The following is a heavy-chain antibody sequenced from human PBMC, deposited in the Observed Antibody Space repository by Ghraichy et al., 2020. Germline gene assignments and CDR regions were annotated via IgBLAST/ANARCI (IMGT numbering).Heavy chain of an antibody. CDR1: GFTFSSYG. D-gene: IGHD4-17*01. V-gene: IGHV3-33*01. CDR3: ARGGTVNGFDI. CDR2: IWYDGSNK. Sequence: WGSLRLSCAASGFTFSSYGMHWVRQAAGKGLERVAVIWYDGSNKYYADSVKGRFTISRDNSKNTLYLQMNSLRAEDTAIYYCARGGTVNGFDIWGQGTMVTVSS. J-gene: IGHJ3*02.